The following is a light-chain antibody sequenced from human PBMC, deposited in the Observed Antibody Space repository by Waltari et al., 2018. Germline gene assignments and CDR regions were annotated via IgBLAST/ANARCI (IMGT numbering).Light chain of an antibody. CDR1: QTISSS. CDR3: QQYKNSPPWT. CDR2: DAS. V-gene: IGKV3-15*01. Sequence: EIEMTQSPAPLSVSPGEGATLSCRASQTISSSLAWYQQKPGQAPRLLIFDASTRATGIPARFSGSGSGTEFTLTISSLQSEDFAVYYCQQYKNSPPWTFGHGTKVEIK. J-gene: IGKJ1*01.